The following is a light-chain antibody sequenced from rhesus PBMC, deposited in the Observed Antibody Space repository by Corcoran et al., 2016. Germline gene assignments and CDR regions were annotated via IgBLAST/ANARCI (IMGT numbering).Light chain of an antibody. CDR3: QQYSNWPPT. CDR1: QSVSSS. CDR2: GAS. V-gene: IGKV3-42*03. Sequence: EIVMTQSPATLSLSPGERATLSCRASQSVSSSLAWYQPKPGQAPRVLIYGASSRATGIPDRFSGRGSGTECTLTINSLEPEEFAVYYCQQYSNWPPTFGGGTKVEIK. J-gene: IGKJ4*01.